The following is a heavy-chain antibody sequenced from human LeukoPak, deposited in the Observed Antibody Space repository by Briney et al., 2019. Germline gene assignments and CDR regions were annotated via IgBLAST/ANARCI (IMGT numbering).Heavy chain of an antibody. V-gene: IGHV3-23*01. Sequence: GGSLRLSCAASGFTFSSYVMYWVHQPPGKGLEWVSAISGSGGSTHYADSVKGRFTISRDNSKNTLYLQMNSLRAEDTAIYHCAGSSSWYYFEYWGQGTLVTVSS. CDR1: GFTFSSYV. J-gene: IGHJ4*02. CDR2: ISGSGGST. D-gene: IGHD6-13*01. CDR3: AGSSSWYYFEY.